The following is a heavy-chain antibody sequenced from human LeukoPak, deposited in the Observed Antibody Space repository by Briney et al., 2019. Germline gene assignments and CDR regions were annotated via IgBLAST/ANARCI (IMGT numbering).Heavy chain of an antibody. J-gene: IGHJ3*02. D-gene: IGHD2-15*01. CDR1: GFIFSNYD. Sequence: GGSLRLSCAASGFIFSNYDMHWVRQAPGKGLEWVAVVSYAASNEYYTDSVKGRFTISRDNSKNTLYLQMNSLRAEDTAVYYCARGNLGYCSGGSCEGYDAFDIWGQGTMVTVSS. CDR2: VSYAASNE. V-gene: IGHV3-30*03. CDR3: ARGNLGYCSGGSCEGYDAFDI.